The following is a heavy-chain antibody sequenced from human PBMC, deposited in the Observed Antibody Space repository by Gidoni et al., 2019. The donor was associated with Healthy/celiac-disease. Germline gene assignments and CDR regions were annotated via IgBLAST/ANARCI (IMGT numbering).Heavy chain of an antibody. CDR2: ISAYNGNT. CDR1: GYTFTSYG. Sequence: QVQLVQSGAEVKKPGAAVKVSCKAAGYTFTSYGSSWVRQAPGQGLEWMGWISAYNGNTNYAQKLQGRVTMTTDTSTSTAYMELRSLRSDDTAVYYCARGASGYDHYYYGMDVWGQGTTVTVSS. V-gene: IGHV1-18*01. J-gene: IGHJ6*02. D-gene: IGHD5-12*01. CDR3: ARGASGYDHYYYGMDV.